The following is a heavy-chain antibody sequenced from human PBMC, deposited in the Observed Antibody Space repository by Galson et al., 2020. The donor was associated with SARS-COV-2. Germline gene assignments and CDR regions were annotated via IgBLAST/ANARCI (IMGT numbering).Heavy chain of an antibody. V-gene: IGHV3-33*06. D-gene: IGHD1-26*01. Sequence: GESLKISCAASGFTFSSYGMHWVRQAPGKGLEWVAVIWYDGSNKYYADSVKGRFTISRDNSKNTLYLQMNSLRAEDTAVYYCANGVGATRRRFSRGFAEYFQHWGQGTLVTVSS. CDR3: ANGVGATRRRFSRGFAEYFQH. J-gene: IGHJ1*01. CDR1: GFTFSSYG. CDR2: IWYDGSNK.